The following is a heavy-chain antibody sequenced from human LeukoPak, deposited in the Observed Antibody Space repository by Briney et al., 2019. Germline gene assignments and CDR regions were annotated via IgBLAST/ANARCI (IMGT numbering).Heavy chain of an antibody. CDR2: IYYSGST. CDR3: ARGNFYYYGSGSYYPYYYYMDV. Sequence: SETLSLTCTVSGGSISSYYWSWIRQPPGKGLEWIGYIYYSGSTNYNLSLKSRDTISVDTSKNQFSLKLSSVTAADTAVYYCARGNFYYYGSGSYYPYYYYMDVCGKGTTVTVSS. D-gene: IGHD3-10*01. CDR1: GGSISSYY. V-gene: IGHV4-59*01. J-gene: IGHJ6*03.